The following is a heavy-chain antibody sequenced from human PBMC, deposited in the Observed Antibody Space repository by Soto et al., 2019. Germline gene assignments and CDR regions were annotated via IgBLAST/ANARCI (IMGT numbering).Heavy chain of an antibody. CDR2: ISESGGST. D-gene: IGHD1-7*01. CDR3: AKNMVELGFDY. CDR1: GFSFSTYA. V-gene: IGHV3-23*01. Sequence: EVQLLESGGGLVQPGGSLRLSCVASGFSFSTYAMSWVRQAPGKGLEWVSGISESGGSTDYADSVKGRFTISRDNSKNTLYLKMNRLRVEDTSVYYCAKNMVELGFDYWGQGTLATVSS. J-gene: IGHJ4*02.